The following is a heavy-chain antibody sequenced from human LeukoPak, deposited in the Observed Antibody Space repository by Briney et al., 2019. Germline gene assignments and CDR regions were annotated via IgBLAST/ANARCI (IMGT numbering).Heavy chain of an antibody. Sequence: GGSLRLSCAASGFTFSSYAMHWVRQAPGKGLEWVAVISYDGSNKYYADSVKGRFTISRDNSKNTLYLQMNSLRAEDTAVYYCARLFHYYDSSGYAQRGDFDYWGQGTLVTVSS. V-gene: IGHV3-30*04. J-gene: IGHJ4*02. CDR2: ISYDGSNK. D-gene: IGHD3-22*01. CDR3: ARLFHYYDSSGYAQRGDFDY. CDR1: GFTFSSYA.